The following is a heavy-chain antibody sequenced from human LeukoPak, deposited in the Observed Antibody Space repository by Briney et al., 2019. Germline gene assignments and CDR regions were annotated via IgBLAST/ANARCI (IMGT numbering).Heavy chain of an antibody. J-gene: IGHJ4*02. CDR2: INPNSGGT. Sequence: GASVKVSCKASGYTFTGYYMHWVRQAPGQGLEWMGWINPNSGGTNYAQKFQGRVTMTRDTSISTAYMELSRLRSDDTAMYYCASSRYDFWSGYPLDYWGQGTLVTVSS. D-gene: IGHD3-3*01. V-gene: IGHV1-2*02. CDR1: GYTFTGYY. CDR3: ASSRYDFWSGYPLDY.